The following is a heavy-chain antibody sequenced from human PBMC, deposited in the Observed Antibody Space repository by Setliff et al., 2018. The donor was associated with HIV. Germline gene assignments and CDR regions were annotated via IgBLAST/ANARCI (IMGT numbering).Heavy chain of an antibody. CDR3: TRPQYIYDNSDSDN. J-gene: IGHJ4*02. CDR1: GFTFSGSP. D-gene: IGHD3-22*01. Sequence: GESPKISCGASGFTFSGSPMHWVRQASGKGLEWVGRIKTEAEGYATAYAASVKGRFTISRDDSKNTAYLQMNSLKTEDTAIYYCTRPQYIYDNSDSDNWGQGALVTV. CDR2: IKTEAEGYAT. V-gene: IGHV3-73*01.